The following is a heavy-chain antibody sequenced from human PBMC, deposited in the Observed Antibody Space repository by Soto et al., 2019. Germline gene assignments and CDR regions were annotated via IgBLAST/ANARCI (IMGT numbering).Heavy chain of an antibody. D-gene: IGHD3-22*01. J-gene: IGHJ3*02. Sequence: GGSLRLSCAASGFTFSNAWMSWVRQAPGKGLEWVGRIKSKTDGGTTDYAAPVKGRFTISRDDSKNTLYLQINSLKTEDTAVYYCTTPSERDYYDSSGYDAFDIWGQGTMVTVSS. CDR1: GFTFSNAW. CDR3: TTPSERDYYDSSGYDAFDI. V-gene: IGHV3-15*01. CDR2: IKSKTDGGTT.